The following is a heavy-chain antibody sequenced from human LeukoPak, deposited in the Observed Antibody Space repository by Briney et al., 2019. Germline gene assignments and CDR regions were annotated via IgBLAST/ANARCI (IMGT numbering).Heavy chain of an antibody. V-gene: IGHV4-59*13. CDR3: AREGYCSGGSCPPAWFDP. Sequence: PSETLSLTCTVSGGSISSYYWSWIRQPPGKGLEWIGYIYYSGSTNYNPSLKSRVTISVDTSKNQFSLKLSSVTAADTAVYYCAREGYCSGGSCPPAWFDPWGQGTLVTVSS. CDR2: IYYSGST. CDR1: GGSISSYY. J-gene: IGHJ5*02. D-gene: IGHD2-15*01.